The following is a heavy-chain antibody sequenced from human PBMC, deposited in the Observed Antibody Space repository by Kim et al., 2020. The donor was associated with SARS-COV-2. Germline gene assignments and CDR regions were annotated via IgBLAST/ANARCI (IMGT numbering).Heavy chain of an antibody. V-gene: IGHV1-18*04. CDR2: ISAYNGNT. J-gene: IGHJ4*02. D-gene: IGHD6-19*01. Sequence: ASVKVSCKASGYTFTSYGISWVRQAPGQGLEWMGWISAYNGNTNYAQKLQGRVTMTTDTSTSTAYMELRSLRSDDTAVYYCARDCSPRAVAGYDFDYWGQGTLVTVSS. CDR3: ARDCSPRAVAGYDFDY. CDR1: GYTFTSYG.